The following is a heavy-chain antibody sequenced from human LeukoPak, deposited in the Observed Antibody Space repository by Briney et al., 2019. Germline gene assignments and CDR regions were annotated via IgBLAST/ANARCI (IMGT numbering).Heavy chain of an antibody. CDR3: ARHMSSTSSTPYNWFDP. J-gene: IGHJ5*02. CDR1: GGSISSYY. V-gene: IGHV4-59*08. Sequence: PSETLSLTCTVSGGSISSYYWSWIRQPPGKGLEWIGYIYYSGSTNYNPSLKSRVTISVDTSKNQFSLKLSSVTVADTAVYYCARHMSSTSSTPYNWFDPWGQGTLVTVSS. CDR2: IYYSGST. D-gene: IGHD2-2*01.